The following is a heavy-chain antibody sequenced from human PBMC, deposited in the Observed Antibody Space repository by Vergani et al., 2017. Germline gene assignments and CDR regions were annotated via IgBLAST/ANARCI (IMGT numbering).Heavy chain of an antibody. J-gene: IGHJ4*02. V-gene: IGHV3-21*06. D-gene: IGHD3-22*01. CDR2: ISGGSNYI. CDR1: GFSFSTYS. CDR3: ARKKYYDSKDYYQVEPFDY. Sequence: EVHLQESGGGLVKPGGSLRVSCAASGFSFSTYSINWVRQAPGKGLEWVSSISGGSNYIYYADSLKGRFTISRDNSKNSVYLQMNSLRDEDTAIYYCARKKYYDSKDYYQVEPFDYWGQGTLVTVSS.